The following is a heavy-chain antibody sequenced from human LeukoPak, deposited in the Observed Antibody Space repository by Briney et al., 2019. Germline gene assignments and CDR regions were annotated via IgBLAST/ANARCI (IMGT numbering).Heavy chain of an antibody. J-gene: IGHJ4*02. CDR3: ARGGDNSYFDY. V-gene: IGHV1-46*01. D-gene: IGHD4-23*01. CDR2: INPGGGST. Sequence: ASVKVSCKASGYTFISYYIHWVRQAPGQGLEWMGIINPGGGSTIYAQKFQGRVTMTRDTSTSTVYMELSSLRSEDTAIYYCARGGDNSYFDYWGQETPVTVSS. CDR1: GYTFISYY.